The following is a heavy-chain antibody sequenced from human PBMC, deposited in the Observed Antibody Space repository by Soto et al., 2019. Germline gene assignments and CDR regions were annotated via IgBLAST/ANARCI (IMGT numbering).Heavy chain of an antibody. CDR2: IYYSGST. CDR1: GGSISSGGYY. J-gene: IGHJ6*02. CDR3: ARELRFGEGYYGMDV. V-gene: IGHV4-31*03. Sequence: QVQLQESGPGLVKPSQTLSLTCTVSGGSISSGGYYWSWIRQHPGKGLEWIGYIYYSGSTYYNPSLKRRVTISVDASKNQFSLKLSSVTAADTAVYYCARELRFGEGYYGMDVWGHGTTVTVSS. D-gene: IGHD3-10*01.